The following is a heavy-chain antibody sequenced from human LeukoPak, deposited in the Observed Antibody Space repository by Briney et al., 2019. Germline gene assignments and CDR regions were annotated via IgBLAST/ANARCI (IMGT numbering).Heavy chain of an antibody. CDR2: INHSGST. V-gene: IGHV4-34*01. CDR3: AARVGATPRGAPHYFDY. Sequence: PSETLSLTCAAYGGSFSGYYWSWIRQPPGKGLEWIGEINHSGSTNYNPSLKSRVTISVDTSKNQFSLKLSSVTAADTAVYYCAARVGATPRGAPHYFDYWGQGTLVTVSS. J-gene: IGHJ4*02. CDR1: GGSFSGYY. D-gene: IGHD1-26*01.